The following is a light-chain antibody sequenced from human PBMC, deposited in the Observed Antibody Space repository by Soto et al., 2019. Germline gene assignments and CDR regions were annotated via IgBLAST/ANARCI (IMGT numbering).Light chain of an antibody. CDR2: QIS. CDR1: ESLVHSDGKTY. V-gene: IGKV2-24*01. CDR3: QQYNNWPIT. J-gene: IGKJ5*01. Sequence: IVLTQTPLSSAVTLGQPASFSCESSESLVHSDGKTYLGWLHLRPGQPPRLLIYQISKRPPGVPDRFSGSGAGTNFTLKISSLQSEDFEVHYCQQYNNWPITLGPGTRLEIK.